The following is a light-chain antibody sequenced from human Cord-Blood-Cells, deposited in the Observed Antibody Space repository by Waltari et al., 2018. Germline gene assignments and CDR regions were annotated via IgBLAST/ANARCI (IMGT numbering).Light chain of an antibody. V-gene: IGKV1-39*01. CDR2: AAS. CDR1: QSISSY. CDR3: QRSYSALWT. Sequence: DIQMTQSPSSLSASVGDRVTITCRASQSISSYLNWYQQKPGKAPKRLIYAASSLQSGVPSRFSGSGSGTDFTLTISSLQPEDFATYYWQRSYSALWTFGQGTKVEIK. J-gene: IGKJ1*01.